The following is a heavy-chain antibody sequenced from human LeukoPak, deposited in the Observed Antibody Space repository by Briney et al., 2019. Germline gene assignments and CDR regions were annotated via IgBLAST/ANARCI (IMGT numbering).Heavy chain of an antibody. CDR3: ARWCGDYVRLDY. V-gene: IGHV1-8*01. CDR1: VYTFTSYD. D-gene: IGHD4-17*01. Sequence: ASVKVSCKASVYTFTSYDINWVRQATGQGLELMGWMNPNSGNTGYAQKFQGRVTMTRNTSISTAYMELSSLRSEATAVYSCARWCGDYVRLDYWGQGPLVTVSS. J-gene: IGHJ4*02. CDR2: MNPNSGNT.